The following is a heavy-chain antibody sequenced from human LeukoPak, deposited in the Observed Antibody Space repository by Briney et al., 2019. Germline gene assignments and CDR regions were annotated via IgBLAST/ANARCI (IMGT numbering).Heavy chain of an antibody. Sequence: GGPLRLSCGVSGFPFDDYAMHWVRRAPGKALEWVSDLSWSSGYIGYADSVKGRFTISRDNAKNPLYLQMNSLRPEDMALYYCAKGARGMGGTGGAIDYWGQGTLVTVSS. J-gene: IGHJ4*02. V-gene: IGHV3-9*03. CDR3: AKGARGMGGTGGAIDY. D-gene: IGHD6-19*01. CDR1: GFPFDDYA. CDR2: LSWSSGYI.